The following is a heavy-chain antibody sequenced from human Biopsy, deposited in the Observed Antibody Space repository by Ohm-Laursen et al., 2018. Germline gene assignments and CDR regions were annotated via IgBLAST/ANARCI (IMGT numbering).Heavy chain of an antibody. CDR2: IWYGGSNK. CDR3: AKCMTGGSNYYFHH. D-gene: IGHD2-8*01. J-gene: IGHJ4*02. Sequence: SLRLSCSASGFTFSSYGMHWVRQAPGKGLEWVAAIWYGGSNKNYADSVRGRFTISRDNSKNTLYLQMNSLRGEDTAVYYCAKCMTGGSNYYFHHCGQGTLVTVSS. CDR1: GFTFSSYG. V-gene: IGHV3-33*06.